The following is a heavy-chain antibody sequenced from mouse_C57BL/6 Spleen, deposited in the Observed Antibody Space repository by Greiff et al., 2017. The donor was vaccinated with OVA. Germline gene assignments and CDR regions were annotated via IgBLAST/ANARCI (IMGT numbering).Heavy chain of an antibody. J-gene: IGHJ3*01. CDR3: AREWTAQATWGFAY. CDR1: GYTFTDYN. CDR2: INPNNGGT. V-gene: IGHV1-18*01. D-gene: IGHD3-2*02. Sequence: VQLKESGPELVKPGASVKIPCKASGYTFTDYNMDWVKQSHGKSLEWIGDINPNNGGTIYNQKFKGKATLTVDKSSSTAYMELRSLTSEDTAVYYCAREWTAQATWGFAYWGQGTLVTVSA.